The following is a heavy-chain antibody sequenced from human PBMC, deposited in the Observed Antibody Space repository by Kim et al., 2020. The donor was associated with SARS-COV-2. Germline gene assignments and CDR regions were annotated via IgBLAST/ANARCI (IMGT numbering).Heavy chain of an antibody. CDR2: ISSSSSYI. Sequence: GGSLRLSCAASGFTFSSYSMNWVRQAPGKGLEWVSSISSSSSYIYYADSVKGRFTISRDNAKNSLYLQMNSLRAEDTAVYYCARDGLRYFDASDYWGQGTLVTGSS. CDR1: GFTFSSYS. D-gene: IGHD3-9*01. J-gene: IGHJ4*02. CDR3: ARDGLRYFDASDY. V-gene: IGHV3-21*01.